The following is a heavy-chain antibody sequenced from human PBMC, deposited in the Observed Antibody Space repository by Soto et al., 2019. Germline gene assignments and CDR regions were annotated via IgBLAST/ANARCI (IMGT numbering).Heavy chain of an antibody. D-gene: IGHD2-2*01. Sequence: PSETLSLTCTVSGVSISTYYWNWIRQPPGKGLEWIGSIYYSGSTNYSPSLKSRVSISIDTSKKQFSLKVSSVTAADTAMYYCARGYCSTSSCYEFDSWGQGTLVIVSS. CDR3: ARGYCSTSSCYEFDS. J-gene: IGHJ4*02. CDR2: IYYSGST. V-gene: IGHV4-59*01. CDR1: GVSISTYY.